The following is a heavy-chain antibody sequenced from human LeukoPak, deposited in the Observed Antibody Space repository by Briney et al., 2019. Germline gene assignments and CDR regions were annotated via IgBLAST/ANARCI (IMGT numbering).Heavy chain of an antibody. V-gene: IGHV3-21*01. Sequence: GGSLRLSCVASGFTFSSYSMNWVRQAPGKGLEWVSSISSSSSYIYYADSVKGRFTISRDNAKNSLYLQMNSLRAEDTAVYYCARDTLDYYDSGYDAFDIWGQGTMVTVSS. CDR3: ARDTLDYYDSGYDAFDI. D-gene: IGHD3-22*01. CDR2: ISSSSSYI. J-gene: IGHJ3*02. CDR1: GFTFSSYS.